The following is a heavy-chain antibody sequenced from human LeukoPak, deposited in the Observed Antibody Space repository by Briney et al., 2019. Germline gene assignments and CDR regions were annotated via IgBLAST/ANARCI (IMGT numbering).Heavy chain of an antibody. CDR3: ARPYYYGSGSYAFDI. J-gene: IGHJ3*02. CDR1: GGTFSSYA. CDR2: IIPILGIA. Sequence: SVNVSCKASGGTFSSYAISWVRQAPGQGLEWMGRIIPILGIANYAQKFQGRVTITADKSTSTAYMELSSLRSDDTAVYYCARPYYYGSGSYAFDIWGQGTMVTVSS. V-gene: IGHV1-69*04. D-gene: IGHD3-10*01.